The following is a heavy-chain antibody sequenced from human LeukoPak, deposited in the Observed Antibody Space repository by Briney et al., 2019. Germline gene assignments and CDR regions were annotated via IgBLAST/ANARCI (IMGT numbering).Heavy chain of an antibody. CDR1: GYSISSGYY. J-gene: IGHJ4*02. V-gene: IGHV4-38-2*01. Sequence: SETLSLTCAVSGYSISSGYYWGWIRQPPGKGLEWIGEINHSGSTNYNPSLKSRVTISVDTSKNQFSLKLSSVTAADTAVYYCARGPGYCSGGSCFSAGFDYWGQGTLVTVSS. D-gene: IGHD2-15*01. CDR2: INHSGST. CDR3: ARGPGYCSGGSCFSAGFDY.